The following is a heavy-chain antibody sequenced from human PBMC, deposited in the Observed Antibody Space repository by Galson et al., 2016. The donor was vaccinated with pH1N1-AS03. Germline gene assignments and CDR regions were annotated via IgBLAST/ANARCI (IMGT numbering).Heavy chain of an antibody. Sequence: SLRLSCAASGFTFSSYAMSWVRQAPGKGLEWVSGISGSGHTTSYADSVRGRFTISRDNPKNTLYLQMISLRGEDTAVYYCAKGGFGYSRGIDHWGQGTLVTVSS. CDR3: AKGGFGYSRGIDH. D-gene: IGHD6-19*01. V-gene: IGHV3-23*01. CDR2: ISGSGHTT. CDR1: GFTFSSYA. J-gene: IGHJ4*02.